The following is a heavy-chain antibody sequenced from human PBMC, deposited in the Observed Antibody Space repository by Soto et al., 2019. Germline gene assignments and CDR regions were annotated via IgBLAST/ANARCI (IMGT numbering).Heavy chain of an antibody. D-gene: IGHD3-10*01. CDR2: INHSGST. CDR1: GGSFSGYY. Sequence: QVQLQQWGAGLLKPSETLSLTCAVYGGSFSGYYWSWIRQPPGKGLEWIGEINHSGSTNYNPSLTSRVTISVDTSKNQFSLKLSSVTAADTAVYYCARVFRGSGSYEADYYYYYMDVWGKGTTVTVSS. J-gene: IGHJ6*03. V-gene: IGHV4-34*01. CDR3: ARVFRGSGSYEADYYYYYMDV.